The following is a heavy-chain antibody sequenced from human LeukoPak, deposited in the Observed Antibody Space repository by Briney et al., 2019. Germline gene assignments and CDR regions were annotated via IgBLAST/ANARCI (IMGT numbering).Heavy chain of an antibody. CDR1: GFTFSSYA. CDR3: AKAGALAVAGNFDY. D-gene: IGHD6-19*01. V-gene: IGHV3-23*01. J-gene: IGHJ4*02. CDR2: IKSGGGAT. Sequence: GGSLRLSCAASGFTFSSYAMTWVRQAPGQGLQWVSTIKSGGGATYYADSVEGRFTISRDNSNSTLFLQMNSLRAEDTAVYYCAKAGALAVAGNFDYWGQGTLVTVSS.